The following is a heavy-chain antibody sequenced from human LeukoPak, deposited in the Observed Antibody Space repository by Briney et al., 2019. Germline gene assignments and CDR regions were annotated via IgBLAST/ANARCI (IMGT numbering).Heavy chain of an antibody. CDR2: ISSSSSTI. V-gene: IGHV3-48*01. Sequence: GGSLRLSCAASGFTFSSYSMNWVRQAPGKGLEWVSYISSSSSTIYYADSVKGRFTISRDNAKNSLYLQMNSLRAEDTAVYYCARDNPRLGQLVEPTFDYWGQGTLVTVSS. J-gene: IGHJ4*02. CDR1: GFTFSSYS. CDR3: ARDNPRLGQLVEPTFDY. D-gene: IGHD6-6*01.